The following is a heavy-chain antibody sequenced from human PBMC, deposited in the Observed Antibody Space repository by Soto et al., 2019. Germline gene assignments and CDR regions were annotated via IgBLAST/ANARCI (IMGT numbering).Heavy chain of an antibody. D-gene: IGHD3-22*01. Sequence: SETLSLTCTVSGDSISGSNYYWGWIRQSPGKGLECIGSIYNTGSTYYNPSLKSRVTISVDTSKNQFSLKLSSVTAADTAVYYRAGHDLRAFDRSTFDPWGQGTLVTVS. CDR3: AGHDLRAFDRSTFDP. V-gene: IGHV4-39*01. J-gene: IGHJ5*02. CDR2: IYNTGST. CDR1: GDSISGSNYY.